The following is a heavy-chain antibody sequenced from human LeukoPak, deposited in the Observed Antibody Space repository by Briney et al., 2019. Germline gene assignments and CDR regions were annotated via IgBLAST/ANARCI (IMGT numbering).Heavy chain of an antibody. V-gene: IGHV4-30-2*01. J-gene: IGHJ5*02. Sequence: SETLSLTCAVSGGSISSGGYSWSWIRQPPGKGLEWIGYIYHSGSTYYNPSLKSRVTISVDRSKNQFSLKLSSVTAADTAVYYCARTKKYSGSYLADNWFDPWGQGTLVTVSS. CDR3: ARTKKYSGSYLADNWFDP. D-gene: IGHD3-10*01. CDR1: GGSISSGGYS. CDR2: IYHSGST.